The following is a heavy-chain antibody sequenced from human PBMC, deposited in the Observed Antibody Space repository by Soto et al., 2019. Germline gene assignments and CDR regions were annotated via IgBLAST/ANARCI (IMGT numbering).Heavy chain of an antibody. V-gene: IGHV1-2*02. CDR3: AGGGGVGVAGSAAFDM. CDR2: INPATGAA. D-gene: IGHD3-3*01. CDR1: GYPVTAYY. Sequence: QLHLVQSGAVVKKPGASVTVSCSASGYPVTAYYMHWVRQAPGRGLEWMGGINPATGAAKYTQTFQGGVTMTRDTSKSKVFMEPGGLTSEDTAVFYWAGGGGVGVAGSAAFDMWGQGTLVTVSS. J-gene: IGHJ3*02.